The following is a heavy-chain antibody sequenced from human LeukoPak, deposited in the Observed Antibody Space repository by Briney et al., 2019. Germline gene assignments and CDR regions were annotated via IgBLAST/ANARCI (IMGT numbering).Heavy chain of an antibody. J-gene: IGHJ4*02. D-gene: IGHD3-22*01. CDR3: ATGRPDYYDSSGYAIDY. CDR1: GGTFSSYA. V-gene: IGHV1-69*01. CDR2: IIPIFGTA. Sequence: SVKVSCKASGGTFSSYAISWVRQAPGQGLEWVGGIIPIFGTANYAQKFQGRVTITADESTSTAYMELSSLRSEDTAVYYCATGRPDYYDSSGYAIDYWGQGTLVTVSS.